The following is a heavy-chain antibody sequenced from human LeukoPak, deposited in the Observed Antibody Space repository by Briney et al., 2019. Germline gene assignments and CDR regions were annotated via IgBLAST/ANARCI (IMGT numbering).Heavy chain of an antibody. CDR2: ISHGGST. D-gene: IGHD1-1*01. V-gene: IGHV4-38-2*01. J-gene: IGHJ5*02. Sequence: SETPSLTCAVPGYSINSGYYWGWIRQPPGKGLEWIVSISHGGSTYYNPALKSRVTTSVDTSKNQFSLKLTSVTAADTAVYYCARVMERGPNWFDPWGQGTLVTVSS. CDR3: ARVMERGPNWFDP. CDR1: GYSINSGYY.